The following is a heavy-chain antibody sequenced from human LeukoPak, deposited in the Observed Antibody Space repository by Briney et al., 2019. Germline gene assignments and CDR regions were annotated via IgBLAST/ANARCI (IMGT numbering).Heavy chain of an antibody. CDR2: LYSGGRT. J-gene: IGHJ4*02. V-gene: IGHV3-66*01. Sequence: GGSLRLSCTASEFSFSNNYMSWVRQAPGKGLEWVSVLYSGGRTNYADSVRGRFSISRDNSKNTMYLQMNSLRVEDTAVYYCARDPSVAGMGRGYFDYWGQGILVTVSS. CDR3: ARDPSVAGMGRGYFDY. D-gene: IGHD6-19*01. CDR1: EFSFSNNY.